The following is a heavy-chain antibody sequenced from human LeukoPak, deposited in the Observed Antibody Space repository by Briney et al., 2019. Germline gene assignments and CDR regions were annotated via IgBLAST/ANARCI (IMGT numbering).Heavy chain of an antibody. CDR2: ISTSSGYI. D-gene: IGHD2-15*01. Sequence: GGSLRLSCAASGFTFSSYGMNWVRQASGKGLEWVSSISTSSGYIYYADSVKGRFTISRDNAKNTLYLQMNSLRAEDTAVYYCARIRCGGSCYFDAFDLWGQGTMVTVSS. CDR3: ARIRCGGSCYFDAFDL. J-gene: IGHJ3*01. V-gene: IGHV3-21*01. CDR1: GFTFSSYG.